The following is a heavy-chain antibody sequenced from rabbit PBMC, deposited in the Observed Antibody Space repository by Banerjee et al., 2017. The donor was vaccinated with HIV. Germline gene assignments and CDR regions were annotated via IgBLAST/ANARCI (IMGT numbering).Heavy chain of an antibody. D-gene: IGHD7-1*01. CDR2: IDPVFRRT. Sequence: QSLEETGGGLVQPGGSLKLTCTASGFDFCDYYMIWVRQAPGKGLEWIGYIDPVFRRTYYASWVNGRFTISSHNAQNTLYLQLNSLTAADTATYFCAREGANSAGFYLWGPGTLVTVS. CDR1: GFDFCDYY. V-gene: IGHV1S7*01. CDR3: AREGANSAGFYL. J-gene: IGHJ4*01.